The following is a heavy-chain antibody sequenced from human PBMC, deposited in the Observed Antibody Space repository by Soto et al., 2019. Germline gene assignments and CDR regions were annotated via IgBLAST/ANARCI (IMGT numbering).Heavy chain of an antibody. CDR2: MNPNSGNT. J-gene: IGHJ2*01. V-gene: IGHV1-8*01. CDR1: GYTFTSYD. Sequence: QVQLVQSGAEVKKPGASVKVSCKASGYTFTSYDINWVRQATGQGLEWMGWMNPNSGNTGYAQKFQGIVTMTRNTSISTAYMELSSLRSEDTAVYYCARRRAATRYWYFDLWGRGTLVTVSS. D-gene: IGHD2-15*01. CDR3: ARRRAATRYWYFDL.